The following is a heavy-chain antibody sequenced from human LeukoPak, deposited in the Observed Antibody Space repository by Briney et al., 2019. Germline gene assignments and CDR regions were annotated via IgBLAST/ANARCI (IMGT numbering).Heavy chain of an antibody. D-gene: IGHD2-8*01. CDR1: AYTFTGYY. Sequence: EASVKVSCKASAYTFTGYYPHWVRQAPGQGPEWVGWIDPNNGDTEYAQEFQGRVIMTRVRSISTAFMELSRLTSDDTAVYYCARRSRNGLGAFDNWGQGTMVTVSS. CDR2: IDPNNGDT. CDR3: ARRSRNGLGAFDN. J-gene: IGHJ3*02. V-gene: IGHV1-2*02.